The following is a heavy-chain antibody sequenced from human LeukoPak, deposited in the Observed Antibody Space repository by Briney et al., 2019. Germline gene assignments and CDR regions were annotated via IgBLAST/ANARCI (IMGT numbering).Heavy chain of an antibody. CDR1: GFTFSDYY. J-gene: IGHJ3*02. V-gene: IGHV3-11*01. CDR2: ISSSGSTI. Sequence: GGSLRLSCAASGFTFSDYYMSWIRQAPGKGLEWVSYISSSGSTIYYADSVKGRFTISRDNAKNSLYLQMNSLRAEDTAVYYCARRRYCSSTSCYTTRGDAFDIWDQGTMVTVSS. CDR3: ARRRYCSSTSCYTTRGDAFDI. D-gene: IGHD2-2*02.